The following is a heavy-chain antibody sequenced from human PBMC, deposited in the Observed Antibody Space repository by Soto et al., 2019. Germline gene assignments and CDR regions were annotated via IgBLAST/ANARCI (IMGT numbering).Heavy chain of an antibody. V-gene: IGHV3-33*01. CDR2: IWYDGSNK. J-gene: IGHJ4*02. Sequence: QVQLVESGGGVVQPGRSLRLSCAASGFTFSSYGMHWVRQAPGKGLEWVAVIWYDGSNKYYADSVKGRFTISRDNSKNTLHLQMNSLRAEDTAVYYCARDREGASFHFDYWGQGTLVTVSS. CDR3: ARDREGASFHFDY. CDR1: GFTFSSYG. D-gene: IGHD1-26*01.